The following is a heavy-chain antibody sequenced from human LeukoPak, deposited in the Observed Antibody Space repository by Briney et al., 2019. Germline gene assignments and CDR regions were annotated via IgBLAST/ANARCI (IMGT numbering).Heavy chain of an antibody. CDR2: ISGSSSTI. Sequence: GGSLRLSCAASGFNFSDYYISWLRQGPGKGLEWVSYISGSSSTIYYADSVKGRFTISRDNAKNSLYLQMNSLRAEDTAVYYCARGEWFGEVGAFDLWGQGTMVTVSS. V-gene: IGHV3-11*01. J-gene: IGHJ3*01. CDR1: GFNFSDYY. D-gene: IGHD3-10*01. CDR3: ARGEWFGEVGAFDL.